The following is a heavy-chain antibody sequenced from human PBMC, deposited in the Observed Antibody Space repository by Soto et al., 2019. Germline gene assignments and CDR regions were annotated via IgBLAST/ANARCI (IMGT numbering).Heavy chain of an antibody. Sequence: PSETLSLTCTVSGGSISSYYWSWIRQPPGKGLEWIGYIYYSGSTNYNPPLKSRVTISVDTSKNQFSLKLSSVTAADTAVYYCARVKSSSWYRWFDPWGQGTLVTVSS. V-gene: IGHV4-59*01. J-gene: IGHJ5*02. D-gene: IGHD6-13*01. CDR1: GGSISSYY. CDR3: ARVKSSSWYRWFDP. CDR2: IYYSGST.